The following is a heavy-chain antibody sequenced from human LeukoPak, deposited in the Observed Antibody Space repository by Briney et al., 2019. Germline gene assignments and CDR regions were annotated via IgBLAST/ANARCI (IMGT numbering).Heavy chain of an antibody. J-gene: IGHJ4*02. Sequence: ASVKVSCKASGYTFTSYAMHWVRQPPGQRLEWMGWINAGNGNTKYSQKFQGRVTITRDTSASTAYMELSSLRSEDTAVYYCARGYLAVAEYYFDYWGQGTLVTVSS. V-gene: IGHV1-3*01. CDR2: INAGNGNT. CDR3: ARGYLAVAEYYFDY. D-gene: IGHD6-19*01. CDR1: GYTFTSYA.